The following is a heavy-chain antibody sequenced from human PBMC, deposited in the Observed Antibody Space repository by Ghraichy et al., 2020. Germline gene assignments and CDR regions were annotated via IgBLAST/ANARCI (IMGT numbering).Heavy chain of an antibody. V-gene: IGHV4-34*01. J-gene: IGHJ4*02. CDR3: AREDDGSSSIYNY. CDR2: INHSGST. CDR1: GGSFSGYY. Sequence: SETLSLTCAVYGGSFSGYYWSWIRQPPGKGLEWIGEINHSGSTNYNPSLKSRVTISVDTSKNQFSLKLSSVTAADTAVYYCAREDDGSSSIYNYWGQGTLVTVSS. D-gene: IGHD6-6*01.